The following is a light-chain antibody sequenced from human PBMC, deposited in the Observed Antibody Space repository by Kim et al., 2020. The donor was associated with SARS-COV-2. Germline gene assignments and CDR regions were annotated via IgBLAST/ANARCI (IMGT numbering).Light chain of an antibody. Sequence: VALGQTVRITCQGDSLRSYYATWYQQKPGQAPILVIYGKNNRPSGIPDRFSGSSSGNTASLTITGTQAGYEADYYCNSRDSNENVFFGGGTQLTVL. V-gene: IGLV3-19*01. CDR2: GKN. CDR1: SLRSYY. J-gene: IGLJ2*01. CDR3: NSRDSNENVF.